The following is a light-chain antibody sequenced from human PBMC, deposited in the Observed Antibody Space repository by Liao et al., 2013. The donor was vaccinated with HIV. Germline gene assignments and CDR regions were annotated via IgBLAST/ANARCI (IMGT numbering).Light chain of an antibody. CDR3: QVWDTSSAHQV. CDR1: NIGTKS. J-gene: IGLJ3*02. Sequence: YVLTQPPSVSVAPGKTARITCGGNNIGTKSVHWFQQKPGQAPVVVITYDSGRPSGIPERISGSNSGNTATLTISRVEVGDEAAYYCQVWDTSSAHQVFGGGTKLTVL. V-gene: IGLV3-21*04. CDR2: YDS.